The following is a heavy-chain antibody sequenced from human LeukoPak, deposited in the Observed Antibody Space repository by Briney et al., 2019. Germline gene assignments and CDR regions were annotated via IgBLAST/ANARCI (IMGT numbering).Heavy chain of an antibody. Sequence: GGSLRLSCAASGFTFSNYWMHWVRQGPGKGRVWVSRIKSDGSDPSYADSVKGRFTISRDNAKSTLYLQMNSLRAEDTAVYYCAKDRDPMPSRGMDVWGQGTTVAVSS. CDR3: AKDRDPMPSRGMDV. D-gene: IGHD2-2*01. V-gene: IGHV3-74*01. J-gene: IGHJ6*02. CDR2: IKSDGSDP. CDR1: GFTFSNYW.